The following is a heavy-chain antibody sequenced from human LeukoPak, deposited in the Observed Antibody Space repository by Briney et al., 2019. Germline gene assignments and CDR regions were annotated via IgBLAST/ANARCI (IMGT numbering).Heavy chain of an antibody. Sequence: GGSLRLSCAASGFTFSSYWMSWVRQAPGKGLEWEANIKQDGGEKYYVDSVKGRFTISRDNAKNSLYLQMNSLRPEDAAVYYCARVRGGYYFDYWGQGTLVTVSS. CDR3: ARVRGGYYFDY. V-gene: IGHV3-7*05. CDR1: GFTFSSYW. D-gene: IGHD3-16*01. J-gene: IGHJ4*02. CDR2: IKQDGGEK.